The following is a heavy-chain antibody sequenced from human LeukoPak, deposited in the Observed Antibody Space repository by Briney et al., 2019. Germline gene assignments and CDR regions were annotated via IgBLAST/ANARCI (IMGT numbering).Heavy chain of an antibody. CDR3: ARHDYDYSNYNWFDP. D-gene: IGHD4-11*01. V-gene: IGHV4-39*01. CDR2: IYYSGST. Sequence: PSETLSLTSTVSGGSISSSSYYWGWIRQPPGKGLEWIGSIYYSGSTYYNPSLKSRVTISLDTSKNQFSLKLSSVTAADTAVYYCARHDYDYSNYNWFDPWGQGTLVTVSS. CDR1: GGSISSSSYY. J-gene: IGHJ5*02.